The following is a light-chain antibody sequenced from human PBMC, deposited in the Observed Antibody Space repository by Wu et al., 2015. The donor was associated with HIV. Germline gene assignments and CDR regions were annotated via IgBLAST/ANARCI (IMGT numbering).Light chain of an antibody. CDR1: QSISTSY. Sequence: EIVLTQSPGTLSLSPGDSATLSCRASQSISTSYLAWYQHKPGQAPRLLIYGASNRATGVPDRFSGSGSGTDFTLIISRLEPEDFAVYYCQHYGTSPVFTFGPGTKVEI. J-gene: IGKJ3*01. V-gene: IGKV3-20*01. CDR3: QHYGTSPVFT. CDR2: GAS.